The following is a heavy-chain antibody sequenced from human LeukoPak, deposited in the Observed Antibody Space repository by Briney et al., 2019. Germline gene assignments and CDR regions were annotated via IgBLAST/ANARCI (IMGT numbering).Heavy chain of an antibody. CDR2: INAYNGNT. J-gene: IGHJ4*02. CDR3: TRGEKPYDY. Sequence: ASVKVSCKTSGYTFTYYVISWVRQAPGQGLEWMGWINAYNGNTNDAQKFQGRVTMTTDTSTSTAYMELRSLRSDDTAVYYCTRGEKPYDYWGQGTLVSVSS. CDR1: GYTFTYYV. D-gene: IGHD1-26*01. V-gene: IGHV1-18*01.